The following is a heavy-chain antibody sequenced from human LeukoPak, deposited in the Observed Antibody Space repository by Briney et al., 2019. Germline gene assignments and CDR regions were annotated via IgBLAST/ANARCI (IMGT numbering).Heavy chain of an antibody. CDR1: GFTFSSYA. Sequence: GSLRLSCAASGFTFSSYAMSWVRQPPGKGLEWIGEINHSGSTNYNPSLKSRVTISVDTSKNQFSLKLSSVTAADTAVYYCASGIHDYWGQGTLVTVSS. V-gene: IGHV4-34*01. J-gene: IGHJ4*02. CDR2: INHSGST. CDR3: ASGIHDY.